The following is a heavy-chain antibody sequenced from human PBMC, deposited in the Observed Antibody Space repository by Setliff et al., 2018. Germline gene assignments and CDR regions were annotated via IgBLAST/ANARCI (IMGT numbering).Heavy chain of an antibody. CDR3: ARTSGYEKHYYYYYGMDV. D-gene: IGHD5-12*01. CDR2: IIPIFGTA. CDR1: GYSFTSYW. J-gene: IGHJ6*02. V-gene: IGHV1-69*05. Sequence: KISCKGSGYSFTSYWIGWVRQMPGKGLEWMGIIPIFGTANYAQKFQGRVTITTDESTSTAYMELSSLRSEDTAVYYCARTSGYEKHYYYYYGMDVWGQGTTVTVSS.